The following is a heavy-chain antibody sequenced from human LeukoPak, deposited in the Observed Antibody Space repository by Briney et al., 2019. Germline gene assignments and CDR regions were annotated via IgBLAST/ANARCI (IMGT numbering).Heavy chain of an antibody. J-gene: IGHJ6*03. Sequence: PSETLSLTCTVSGGSISSYYWSWIRQPPGKGLEWIGYIYYSGSTNYNPSLKSRVTISVDTSKNQFSLKLSSVTAADTAVYYCARGYCSGGSCYSYYYYNYMDVWGKGATVTVSS. V-gene: IGHV4-59*12. CDR2: IYYSGST. CDR3: ARGYCSGGSCYSYYYYNYMDV. CDR1: GGSISSYY. D-gene: IGHD2-15*01.